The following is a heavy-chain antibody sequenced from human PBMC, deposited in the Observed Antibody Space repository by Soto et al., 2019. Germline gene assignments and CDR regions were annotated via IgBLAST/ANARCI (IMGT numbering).Heavy chain of an antibody. CDR3: ATTLPYCRNGVCHRD. J-gene: IGHJ4*02. CDR2: ITSRGDTQ. CDR1: GLTFNTLE. Sequence: EVQLVESGGGLVQAGGSLRLSCAASGLTFNTLEMNWVRQAPGKGLEWVSYITSRGDTQYNADSVKGRFTISRDNAKNSLFLQMNSLRGEDTAVYYCATTLPYCRNGVCHRDWGQGTQVTVSS. V-gene: IGHV3-48*03. D-gene: IGHD2-8*01.